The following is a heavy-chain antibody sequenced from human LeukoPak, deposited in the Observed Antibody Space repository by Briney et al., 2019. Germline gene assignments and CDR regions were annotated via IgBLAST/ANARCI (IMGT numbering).Heavy chain of an antibody. CDR1: GYAFTSYG. CDR2: ISAYDTKT. V-gene: IGHV1-18*01. Sequence: ASVKVSCKASGYAFTSYGISWVRQAPGQGLEWMGWISAYDTKTNYAQNLQDRVTMTTDTSTSTAYMELRSLRSDDTAMYYCAKDIVLVVAATPGDAFDIWGQGTMVTVSS. CDR3: AKDIVLVVAATPGDAFDI. D-gene: IGHD2-15*01. J-gene: IGHJ3*02.